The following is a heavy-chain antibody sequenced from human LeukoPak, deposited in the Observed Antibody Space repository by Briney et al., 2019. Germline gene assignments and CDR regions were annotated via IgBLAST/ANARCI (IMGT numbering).Heavy chain of an antibody. CDR2: MTSSTI. CDR1: GFTFSSYA. D-gene: IGHD6-6*01. CDR3: ARSRSFDN. V-gene: IGHV3-48*01. Sequence: PGGSLRLSCAASGFTFSSYAMSWVRQAPGKGLEWVSSMTSSTIYYTDSVKGRFTISRDNAKNSLYLQMNSLRGEDTAVYYCARSRSFDNWGQGTLVTVSS. J-gene: IGHJ4*02.